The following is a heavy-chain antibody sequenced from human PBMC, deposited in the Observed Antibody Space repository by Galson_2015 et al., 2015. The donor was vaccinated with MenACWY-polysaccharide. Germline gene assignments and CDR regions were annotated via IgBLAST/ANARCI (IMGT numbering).Heavy chain of an antibody. J-gene: IGHJ4*02. Sequence: SLRLSCAASGFTFSYYDMQWVRQAPGKGLEWVAVISYDGSNKFYADSVKGRFTISRDNSRNTLYLQLNNLRAEDTAIYSCAKDVDHFDCRGLDSSSQGSLVTVSS. CDR2: ISYDGSNK. CDR3: AKDVDHFDCRGLDS. CDR1: GFTFSYYD. D-gene: IGHD3-22*01. V-gene: IGHV3-30*18.